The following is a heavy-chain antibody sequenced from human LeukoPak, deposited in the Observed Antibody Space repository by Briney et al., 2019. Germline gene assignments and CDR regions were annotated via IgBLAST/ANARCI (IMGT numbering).Heavy chain of an antibody. J-gene: IGHJ4*02. V-gene: IGHV1-2*02. CDR2: INPNSGGT. D-gene: IGHD3-22*01. CDR1: GYTFTGYY. Sequence: SVKVSCKASGYTFTGYYMHWVRQAPGQGLEWMGWINPNSGGTNYAQKFQGRVTMTRDTSISTAYMELSRLRSDDTAVYYCARDPASVTDSSGYYLGFNWGQGTLVTVLS. CDR3: ARDPASVTDSSGYYLGFN.